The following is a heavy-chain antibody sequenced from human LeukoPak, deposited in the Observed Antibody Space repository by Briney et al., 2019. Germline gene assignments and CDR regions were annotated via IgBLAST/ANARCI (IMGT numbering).Heavy chain of an antibody. D-gene: IGHD3-22*01. V-gene: IGHV4-59*08. CDR2: IYSSGSA. CDR3: ARHRDYYDT. J-gene: IGHJ4*01. CDR1: GASINNNF. Sequence: SETLSLTCTVSGASINNNFWTWIRQPPGKGLEWIGYIYSSGSANYNPSFKSRAIISGDTSKNQISLNLTSVTAADTAVYFCARHRDYYDTWGHGTLVTVSS.